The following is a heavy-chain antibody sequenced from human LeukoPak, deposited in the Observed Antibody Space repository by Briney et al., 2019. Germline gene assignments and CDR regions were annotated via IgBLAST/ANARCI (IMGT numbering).Heavy chain of an antibody. CDR1: GFTFSNAW. Sequence: GGSLRLSCAASGFTFSNAWMSWVRQAPGKGLEWVGRIKSKTDGGTTDYAAPVKGRFTISRDDSKNTLYLQMNSLKTEDTAVYYCTTGWVTVTETWFDPWGQGTLVTVSS. V-gene: IGHV3-15*01. D-gene: IGHD4-11*01. J-gene: IGHJ5*02. CDR3: TTGWVTVTETWFDP. CDR2: IKSKTDGGTT.